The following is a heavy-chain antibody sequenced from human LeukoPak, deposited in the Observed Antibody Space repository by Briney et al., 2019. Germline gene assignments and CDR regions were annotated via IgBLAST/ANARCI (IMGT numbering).Heavy chain of an antibody. J-gene: IGHJ4*02. D-gene: IGHD3-22*01. CDR3: ARVYDSSGYSYYFDY. CDR2: ISSSGSTI. CDR1: GFTFSDYY. V-gene: IGHV3-11*04. Sequence: GGSLRLSCAASGFTFSDYYMSWIRQAPGKGLEWVSYISSSGSTIYYADSVKGRFTISRDNAKNSLYLQMNSLRAEDTAVYYCARVYDSSGYSYYFDYWGQGTLVTVSS.